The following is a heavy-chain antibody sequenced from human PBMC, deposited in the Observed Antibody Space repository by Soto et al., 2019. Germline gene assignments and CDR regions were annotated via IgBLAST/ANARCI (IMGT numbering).Heavy chain of an antibody. D-gene: IGHD3-22*01. Sequence: GGSLRLSCAASGFTFSSYAMSWVRQAPGKGLEWVSAISGSGGSTYYADSVKGRFTISRDNSKNTLYLQMNSLRAEDTAVYYCAKDLGITMIVVVKGLFDYWGQGTLVTVSS. J-gene: IGHJ4*02. CDR1: GFTFSSYA. CDR3: AKDLGITMIVVVKGLFDY. CDR2: ISGSGGST. V-gene: IGHV3-23*01.